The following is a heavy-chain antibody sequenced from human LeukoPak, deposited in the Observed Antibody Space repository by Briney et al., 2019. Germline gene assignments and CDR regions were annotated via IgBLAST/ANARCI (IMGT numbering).Heavy chain of an antibody. Sequence: TPETLSLTCTVSGGSLNTYYWNWIRQPPGKGLEWIGNIYYNGSTNYSPSLKSRVTISVDMSKNQFSLRLTSVTAADTALYYCARDVPFSLWGQGTLVTVSS. CDR3: ARDVPFSL. CDR2: IYYNGST. CDR1: GGSLNTYY. J-gene: IGHJ4*02. V-gene: IGHV4-59*01.